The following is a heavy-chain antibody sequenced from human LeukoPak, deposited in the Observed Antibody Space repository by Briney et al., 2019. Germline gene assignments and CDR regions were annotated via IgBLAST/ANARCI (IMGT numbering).Heavy chain of an antibody. CDR3: AKEVPLYFQAAFYF. D-gene: IGHD3-10*01. CDR1: GASIRTYF. J-gene: IGHJ3*01. V-gene: IGHV4-4*08. Sequence: SETLSLTCTVSGASIRTYFWSWIRQSPGRGLEWIGNIYASGTTNYNPSLESRVTISLDTSKNQASLRLTSVSAADTALYYCAKEVPLYFQAAFYFWGQGTLVTVSS. CDR2: IYASGTT.